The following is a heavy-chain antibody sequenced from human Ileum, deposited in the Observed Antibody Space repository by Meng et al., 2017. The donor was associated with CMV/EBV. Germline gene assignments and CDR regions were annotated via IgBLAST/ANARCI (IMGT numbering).Heavy chain of an antibody. CDR3: TYGWPLKY. Sequence: QVQLHQSGPGLVKPSQTLSLTCVGDSVSISTESWNWIRQSPSRGLEWLGRTWYGSKWYYEYAVSVKSRITIIPDTSQNQISLQLNSVTPDDTAVYYCTYGWPLKYWGQGSLVTVSS. D-gene: IGHD3-10*01. V-gene: IGHV6-1*01. CDR2: TWYGSKWYY. J-gene: IGHJ4*02. CDR1: DSVSISTES.